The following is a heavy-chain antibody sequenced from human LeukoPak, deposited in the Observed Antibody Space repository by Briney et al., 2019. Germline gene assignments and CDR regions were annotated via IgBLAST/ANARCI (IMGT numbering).Heavy chain of an antibody. CDR1: GYTLTELS. Sequence: GASVKVSCKVSGYTLTELSMHWVRQAPGKGLEWMGGFDPEDGETIYAQKFQGRVTMTEDTSTDTAYMELSSLRSEGTAVYYCTARGGGNYYYYMDVWGKGTSVTVSS. CDR3: TARGGGNYYYYMDV. J-gene: IGHJ6*03. V-gene: IGHV1-24*01. D-gene: IGHD3-16*01. CDR2: FDPEDGET.